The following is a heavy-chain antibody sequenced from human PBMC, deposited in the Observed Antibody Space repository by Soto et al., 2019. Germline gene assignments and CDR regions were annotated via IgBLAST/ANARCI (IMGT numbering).Heavy chain of an antibody. Sequence: SETLSLTCTVSGGSISSGHYYWTWIRQLPGKGLEWIGYIYYTGSIYYNPSLKSRLTLSIDTSKNQFSLKLSSVTAADTAVYYCEGITILGVANYWGRGTLVTVSS. CDR3: EGITILGVANY. J-gene: IGHJ4*02. CDR1: GGSISSGHYY. CDR2: IYYTGSI. D-gene: IGHD3-3*01. V-gene: IGHV4-31*03.